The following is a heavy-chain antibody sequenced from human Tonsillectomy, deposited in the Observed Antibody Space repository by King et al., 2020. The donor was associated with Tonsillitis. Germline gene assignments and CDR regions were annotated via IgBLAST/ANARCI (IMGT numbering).Heavy chain of an antibody. V-gene: IGHV3-30*18. CDR2: ISYDGSNK. D-gene: IGHD6-13*01. CDR3: AKGGSSWYLDY. J-gene: IGHJ4*02. Sequence: VQLVESGGGVVQPGGSLRLSCAASGFTFSSYGMHWVRQAPGKGLEWVAVISYDGSNKYYADSVKGRFTISRDNSKNTLYLQMNSLRAEDTAVYYCAKGGSSWYLDYWGQGTMVTVSS. CDR1: GFTFSSYG.